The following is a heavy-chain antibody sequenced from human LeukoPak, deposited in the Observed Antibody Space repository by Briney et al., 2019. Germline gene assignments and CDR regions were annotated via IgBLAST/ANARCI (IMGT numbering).Heavy chain of an antibody. CDR3: ARDPHRRSDY. CDR2: IKEDGSDK. D-gene: IGHD4-17*01. CDR1: GFTFSNYW. J-gene: IGHJ4*02. Sequence: PGGSLRLSCAASGFTFSNYWMSWVRQAPGNGLEWVAHIKEDGSDKYYVDSVKGRFTISRDNAKNSLYLQMDSLRAEDTAVYYCARDPHRRSDYWGQGTLVTVSS. V-gene: IGHV3-7*03.